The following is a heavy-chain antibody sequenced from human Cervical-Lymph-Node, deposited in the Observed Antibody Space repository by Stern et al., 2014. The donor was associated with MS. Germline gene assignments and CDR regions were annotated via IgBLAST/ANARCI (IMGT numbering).Heavy chain of an antibody. CDR3: ARDSGRGYSSSWYRDYYYGMDV. CDR1: GFTFSSYG. CDR2: IWYDGSNK. D-gene: IGHD6-13*01. Sequence: VQLVESGGGVVQPGRSLRLSCAASGFTFSSYGMHWVRQAPGKGLEWVAVIWYDGSNKYYADSVKGRFTISRDNSKNTLYLQMNSLRAEDTAVYYCARDSGRGYSSSWYRDYYYGMDVWGQGTTVTVSS. V-gene: IGHV3-33*01. J-gene: IGHJ6*02.